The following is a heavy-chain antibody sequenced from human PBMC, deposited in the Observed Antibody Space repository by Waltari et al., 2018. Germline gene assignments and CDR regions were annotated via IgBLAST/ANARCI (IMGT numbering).Heavy chain of an antibody. J-gene: IGHJ3*02. CDR3: ARDPRLGEMATIPDAFDI. V-gene: IGHV4-38-2*02. CDR1: GETRRRGEK. D-gene: IGHD3-10*01. CDR2: IYHSGST. Sequence: GQLQESGRGRGKRGEKREGRGKGEGETRRRGEKVGVAGKFQRKGLEWIGSIYHSGSTYYHPSLKSRVTISVDTSKNQFSLKLSSVTAADTAVYYCARDPRLGEMATIPDAFDIWGQGTMVTVSS.